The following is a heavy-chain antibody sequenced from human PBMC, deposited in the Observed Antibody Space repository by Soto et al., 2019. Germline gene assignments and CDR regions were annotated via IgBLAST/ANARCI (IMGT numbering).Heavy chain of an antibody. D-gene: IGHD3-16*02. CDR3: ARASAPDDYVGGSYPPRYFDY. CDR2: ISAYNGNT. Sequence: QVQLVQSGAEVKKPGASVKVSCKASGYTFTSYGISWVRQAPGQGLEWMGWISAYNGNTNYAQKLQGRVTMTTYTSTSTDYMELRSLRSDDTAVYYSARASAPDDYVGGSYPPRYFDYWGQGTLVTVS. CDR1: GYTFTSYG. V-gene: IGHV1-18*04. J-gene: IGHJ4*02.